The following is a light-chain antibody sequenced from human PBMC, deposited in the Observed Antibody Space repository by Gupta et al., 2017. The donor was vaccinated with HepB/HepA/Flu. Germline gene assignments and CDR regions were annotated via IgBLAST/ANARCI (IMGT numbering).Light chain of an antibody. CDR2: GAS. J-gene: IGKJ2*04. CDR3: HQYYTFPCS. CDR1: QSVLDSPNNKNY. V-gene: IGKV4-1*01. Sequence: IVRXXSPHXLPVSXXERATLNGKASQSVLDSPNNKNYLAWYQLKPGQPPKLLISGASTRESGVPDRFSGSGSGTEFTLTISSLQAEDVAVYYCHQYYTFPCSFGQGTKLEI.